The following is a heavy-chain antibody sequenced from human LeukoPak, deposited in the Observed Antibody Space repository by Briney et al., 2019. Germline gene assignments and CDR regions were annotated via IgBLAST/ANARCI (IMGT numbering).Heavy chain of an antibody. CDR3: AGGYCSSSSCPLRPRYFDL. CDR1: GGSFSGYY. CDR2: INHSGST. D-gene: IGHD2-2*01. Sequence: SETLSLTCAVYGGSFSGYYWSWIRQAPGKGLEWIGEINHSGSTNNNPSLKSRATISVDTPKNQFSLKLSSVTAADTAVYYCAGGYCSSSSCPLRPRYFDLWGRGTLVTVSS. J-gene: IGHJ2*01. V-gene: IGHV4-34*04.